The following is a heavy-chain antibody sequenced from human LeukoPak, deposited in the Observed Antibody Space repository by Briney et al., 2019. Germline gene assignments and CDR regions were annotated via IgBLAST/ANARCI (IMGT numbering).Heavy chain of an antibody. Sequence: SETLSLTCAVSGYSISSGYYWGWIRHPPGKGLEWIGSIYHSGSTYYNPSLKSRVTISVDTFKNQFSLKLSSVTAADTAVYYCARHIAYYYDSSGQEDAFDIWGQGTMVTVSS. CDR2: IYHSGST. D-gene: IGHD3-22*01. CDR3: ARHIAYYYDSSGQEDAFDI. CDR1: GYSISSGYY. J-gene: IGHJ3*02. V-gene: IGHV4-38-2*01.